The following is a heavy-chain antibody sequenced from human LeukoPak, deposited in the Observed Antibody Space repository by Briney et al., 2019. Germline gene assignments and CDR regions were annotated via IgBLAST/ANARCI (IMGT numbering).Heavy chain of an antibody. J-gene: IGHJ6*04. CDR1: GHTFTGYY. V-gene: IGHV1-2*02. Sequence: ASVKVSCKASGHTFTGYYMHWVRQAPGQGLEWMGWINPKSGGTKYAQKFQGRVTMTRDTSISTAYMEVSRLRSDDTAVYYCARDHCSSTSCYSGWYVWGKGTTVTVSS. D-gene: IGHD2-2*01. CDR2: INPKSGGT. CDR3: ARDHCSSTSCYSGWYV.